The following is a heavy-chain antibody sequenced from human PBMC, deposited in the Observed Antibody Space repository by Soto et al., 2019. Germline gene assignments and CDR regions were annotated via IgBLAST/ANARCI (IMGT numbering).Heavy chain of an antibody. Sequence: RPALVNPTQTLTLTCTFSGFSLSTPGVGVGWIRQPPGKALEWLALIYRNDDKRYSPSLKSRLTITKDTSKNQVVLTKTNMDPVDTATYYCAHYGTSYYFDYWGQGTLVT. CDR3: AHYGTSYYFDY. CDR2: IYRNDDK. CDR1: GFSLSTPGVG. D-gene: IGHD6-6*01. V-gene: IGHV2-5*01. J-gene: IGHJ4*02.